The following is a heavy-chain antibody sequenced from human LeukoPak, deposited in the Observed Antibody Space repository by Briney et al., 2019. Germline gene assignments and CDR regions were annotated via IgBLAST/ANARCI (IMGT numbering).Heavy chain of an antibody. CDR3: ARSRAFNSGAFDP. CDR2: IYNGVNT. CDR1: GASVSGASY. D-gene: IGHD1-26*01. J-gene: IGHJ5*02. V-gene: IGHV4-61*01. Sequence: SETLSLTCTVSGASVSGASYWTWIRQPPGEGVEWIAHIYNGVNTNYNPSLKSRVTISVDTSKNQFSLRLNSVTAADTAVYYCARSRAFNSGAFDPWGQGSLVTVSS.